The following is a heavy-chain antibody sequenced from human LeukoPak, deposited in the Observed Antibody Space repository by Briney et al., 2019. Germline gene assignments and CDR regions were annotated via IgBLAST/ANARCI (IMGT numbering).Heavy chain of an antibody. Sequence: PSETLSLTCTVSGYSISSGYYCGWIRQPPGKGLEWIGSIHHSGSTYYRPSLKSRLTISVDTSKNQFSLKLSSVTAADTAVYYCVTYSNYIDYWGRGTLVTVSS. CDR3: VTYSNYIDY. J-gene: IGHJ4*02. CDR1: GYSISSGYY. D-gene: IGHD4-11*01. CDR2: IHHSGST. V-gene: IGHV4-38-2*02.